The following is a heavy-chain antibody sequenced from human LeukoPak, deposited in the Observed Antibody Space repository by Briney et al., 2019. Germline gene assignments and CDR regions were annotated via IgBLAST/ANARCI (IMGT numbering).Heavy chain of an antibody. D-gene: IGHD3-3*01. CDR3: ARDDPRITIFGVVIRPFYY. V-gene: IGHV1-18*01. J-gene: IGHJ4*02. CDR1: GYTFTSYG. Sequence: ASVKVSCKASGYTFTSYGISWVRQAPGQGLEWMGWISAYNGNTNYAQKLQGRVTMTTDTSTSTAYMELRSLRSDDTAVYYCARDDPRITIFGVVIRPFYYWGQGTLVTVSS. CDR2: ISAYNGNT.